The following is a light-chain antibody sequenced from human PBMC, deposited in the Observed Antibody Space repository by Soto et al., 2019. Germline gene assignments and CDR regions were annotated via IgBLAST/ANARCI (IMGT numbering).Light chain of an antibody. CDR1: NNL. CDR2: EGT. Sequence: QSVLTQPASVSGSPGQSITISCTGTNNLVSWYQQHPGKAPKVVLYEGTKRPSGVSNRFSGSNSGSTASLTISGLQAEDEAHYFCCAYVGARSYVFGPGTKVTGL. CDR3: CAYVGARSYV. J-gene: IGLJ1*01. V-gene: IGLV2-23*01.